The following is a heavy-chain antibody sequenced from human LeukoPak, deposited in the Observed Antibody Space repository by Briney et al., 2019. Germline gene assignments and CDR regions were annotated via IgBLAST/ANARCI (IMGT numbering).Heavy chain of an antibody. D-gene: IGHD1-26*01. J-gene: IGHJ3*02. Sequence: PGGSLRLSCAASGFTFSDYYMSWIRQAPGKGLEWVSYISSSGSTIYYADSVKGRFTISRDNAKNSLYLQMNSPRAEDTAVYYCARVYSGSYYGFRVGAFGIWGQGTMVTVSS. CDR3: ARVYSGSYYGFRVGAFGI. V-gene: IGHV3-11*01. CDR1: GFTFSDYY. CDR2: ISSSGSTI.